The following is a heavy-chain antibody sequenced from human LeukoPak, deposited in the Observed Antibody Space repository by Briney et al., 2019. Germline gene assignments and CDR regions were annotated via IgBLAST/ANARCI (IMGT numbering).Heavy chain of an antibody. D-gene: IGHD3-9*01. CDR2: MNPNSGNT. J-gene: IGHJ4*02. CDR1: GYTFSSFD. Sequence: ASVKVSCKTSGYTFSSFDVIWVRQATGQGLEWMGWMNPNSGNTGYAQKFQGRVTMTRNTSISTAYMELSSLRSEDTAVYYCARSSYDNGFDYWGQGTLVTVSS. V-gene: IGHV1-8*01. CDR3: ARSSYDNGFDY.